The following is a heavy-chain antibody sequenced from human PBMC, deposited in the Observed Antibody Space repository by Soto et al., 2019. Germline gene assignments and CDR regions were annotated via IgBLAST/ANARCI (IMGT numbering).Heavy chain of an antibody. J-gene: IGHJ4*02. V-gene: IGHV1-69*01. CDR3: ARDGGRHSGGIDY. D-gene: IGHD1-26*01. CDR2: IIPIFGTA. CDR1: GGTFSSYS. Sequence: QVQLVQSGAEVKQPGSSVKVSCKASGGTFSSYSINWVRQAPGQGLEWMGEIIPIFGTANYAQKFQGRVTITADESTSTAYMELSSLRSEDKAVYYCARDGGRHSGGIDYWGQGTLVTVSS.